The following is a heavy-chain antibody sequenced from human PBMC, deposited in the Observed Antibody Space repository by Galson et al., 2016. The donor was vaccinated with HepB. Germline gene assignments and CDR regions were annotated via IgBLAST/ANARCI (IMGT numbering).Heavy chain of an antibody. CDR2: IGTAGDT. D-gene: IGHD2-15*01. V-gene: IGHV3-13*01. J-gene: IGHJ6*04. CDR3: ARGKFDCSGGTCHYYGMDV. CDR1: GLTFSRCD. Sequence: SLRLSCAASGLTFSRCDMHWVRQATGKGLEWVSAIGTAGDTYYPGSVRGRFTISRENSKNSLYLQRNSLTAGDTAVYYCARGKFDCSGGTCHYYGMDVWGKGTTVTVSS.